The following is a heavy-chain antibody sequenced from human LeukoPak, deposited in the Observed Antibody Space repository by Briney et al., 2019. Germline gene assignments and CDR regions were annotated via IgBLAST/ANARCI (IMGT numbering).Heavy chain of an antibody. D-gene: IGHD3-10*01. CDR1: GYTFTGYY. J-gene: IGHJ4*02. Sequence: ASVKVSCKASGYTFTGYYMHWVRQAPGQGLEWMGWINPNSGGTNYAQKFQGRVTMTRDTSISTAYMELSSLRSEDTAVYYCATDLTYYYGSGSPGYWGQGTLVTVSS. CDR3: ATDLTYYYGSGSPGY. CDR2: INPNSGGT. V-gene: IGHV1-2*02.